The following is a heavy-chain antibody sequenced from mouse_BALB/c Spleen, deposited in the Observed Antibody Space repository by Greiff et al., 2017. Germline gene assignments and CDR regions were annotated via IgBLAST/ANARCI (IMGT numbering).Heavy chain of an antibody. J-gene: IGHJ2*01. CDR3: ARARLLRGAYYFDY. D-gene: IGHD2-3*01. CDR1: GFTFSSFG. CDR2: ISSGSSTI. Sequence: DVMLVESGGGLVQPGGSRKLSCAASGFTFSSFGMHWVRQAPEKGLEWVAYISSGSSTIYYADIVKGRFTISRDNPKNTLFLQMTSLRSEDTAMYYCARARLLRGAYYFDYWGQGTTLTVSS. V-gene: IGHV5-17*02.